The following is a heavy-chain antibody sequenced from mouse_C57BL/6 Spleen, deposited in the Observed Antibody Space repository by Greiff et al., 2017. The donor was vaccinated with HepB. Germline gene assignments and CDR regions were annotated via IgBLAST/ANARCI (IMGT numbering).Heavy chain of an antibody. Sequence: EVKLVESGPVLVKPGASVKMSCKASGYTFTDYYMNWVKQSHGKSLEWIGVINPYNGGTSYNQKFKGKATLTVDKSSSTAYMELNSLTSEDSAVYYCAREGTALDYWGQGTTLTVSS. CDR3: AREGTALDY. V-gene: IGHV1-19*01. D-gene: IGHD1-2*01. CDR1: GYTFTDYY. CDR2: INPYNGGT. J-gene: IGHJ2*01.